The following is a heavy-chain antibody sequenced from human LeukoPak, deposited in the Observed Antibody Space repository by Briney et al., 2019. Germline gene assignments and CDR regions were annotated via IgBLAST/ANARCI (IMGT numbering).Heavy chain of an antibody. CDR1: GFTFSSYW. CDR2: IKQDGSEK. D-gene: IGHD2-8*01. Sequence: PGGSLRLSCAASGFTFSSYWMSWVRQAPGKGLEWVTNIKQDGSEKYYVDSVKGRFTISRDNAKNSLYLQMNSLRAEDTAVYYCARDGDCTNGVCLDYWGQGTLVTVSS. V-gene: IGHV3-7*01. CDR3: ARDGDCTNGVCLDY. J-gene: IGHJ4*02.